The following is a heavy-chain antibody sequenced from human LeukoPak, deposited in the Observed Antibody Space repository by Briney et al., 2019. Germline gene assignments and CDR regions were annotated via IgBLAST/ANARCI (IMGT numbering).Heavy chain of an antibody. J-gene: IGHJ4*02. V-gene: IGHV1-18*01. CDR1: GYTFTSYG. Sequence: ASVKVSCKASGYTFTSYGISWVRQAPGQGLEWMGWISAYNGNTNYAQKLQGRVTTTTDTSTSTAYMELRSLRSDDTAVYYCARTRSGYDILTGYYRSHFDYWGQGTLVTVSS. CDR3: ARTRSGYDILTGYYRSHFDY. CDR2: ISAYNGNT. D-gene: IGHD3-9*01.